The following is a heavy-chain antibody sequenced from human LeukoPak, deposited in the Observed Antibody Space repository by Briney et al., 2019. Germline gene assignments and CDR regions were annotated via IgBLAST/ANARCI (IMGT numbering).Heavy chain of an antibody. J-gene: IGHJ5*02. Sequence: SETLSLTCTVSGGSISSYCWSWIRQPPGKGLEWIGYIYYSGSTNYNPSLKSRVTISVDTSKNQFSLKLSSVTAADTAVYYCARFYGSGSYSNWFDPWGQGTLVTVSS. V-gene: IGHV4-59*01. CDR2: IYYSGST. D-gene: IGHD3-10*01. CDR1: GGSISSYC. CDR3: ARFYGSGSYSNWFDP.